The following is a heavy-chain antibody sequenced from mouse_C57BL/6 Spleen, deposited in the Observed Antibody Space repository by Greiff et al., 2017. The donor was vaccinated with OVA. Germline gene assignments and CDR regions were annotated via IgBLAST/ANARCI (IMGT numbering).Heavy chain of an antibody. V-gene: IGHV5-6*01. CDR1: GFTFSSYG. CDR3: ARLPMGYDYADY. CDR2: ISSGGSYT. D-gene: IGHD2-4*01. J-gene: IGHJ2*01. Sequence: EVNLVESGGDLVKPGGSLKLSCAASGFTFSSYGMSWVRQTPDKRLEWVATISSGGSYTYYPDSVKGRFTISRDNAKNTLYLQMSSLKAEDTAMYYFARLPMGYDYADYWGQGTTLTVSS.